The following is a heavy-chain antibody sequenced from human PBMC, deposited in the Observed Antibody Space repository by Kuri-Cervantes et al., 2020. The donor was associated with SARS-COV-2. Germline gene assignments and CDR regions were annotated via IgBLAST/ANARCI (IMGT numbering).Heavy chain of an antibody. CDR2: ISGYNGNT. D-gene: IGHD6-19*01. V-gene: IGHV1-18*01. CDR3: ARDSYSSGWYVLEMIDAFDI. CDR1: GYTFTNYG. Sequence: ASVKVSCKASGYTFTNYGISWVRQAPGQGLEWMGWISGYNGNTNYAQKVQGRVTMTTNTSTSTAYMELRSLRSDDTAVYYCARDSYSSGWYVLEMIDAFDIWGQGTMVTVSS. J-gene: IGHJ3*02.